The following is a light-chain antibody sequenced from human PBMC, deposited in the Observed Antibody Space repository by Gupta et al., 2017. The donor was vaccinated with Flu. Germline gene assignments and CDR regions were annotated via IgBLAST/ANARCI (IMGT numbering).Light chain of an antibody. CDR1: KLGDKY. V-gene: IGLV3-1*01. CDR3: QAWDSSTAHVV. CDR2: QDS. Sequence: SYELTQXPSVSVSPXQTASITCSGDKLGDKYACWYQQKPGQSPVLVIYQDSKRPSGIPERFSGSNSGNTATLTISGTQAMDEADYYCQAWDSSTAHVVFGGGTKLTVL. J-gene: IGLJ2*01.